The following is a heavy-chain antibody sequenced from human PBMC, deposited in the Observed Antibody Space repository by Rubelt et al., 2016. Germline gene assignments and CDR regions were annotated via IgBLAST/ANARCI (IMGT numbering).Heavy chain of an antibody. V-gene: IGHV3-66*01. CDR2: IYSGGNT. D-gene: IGHD3-16*01. J-gene: IGHJ4*02. CDR1: GLTFSHAW. CDR3: ARRAAYVGGEDC. Sequence: EVQVVESGGALVKPGGSLRLSCALSGLTFSHAWMTWVRQAPGKGLEWVSVIYSGGNTYSADSVKGRFTISRDNSKNTLYLQMNNLGVEDTAVYYCARRAAYVGGEDCWGQGALVTVSS.